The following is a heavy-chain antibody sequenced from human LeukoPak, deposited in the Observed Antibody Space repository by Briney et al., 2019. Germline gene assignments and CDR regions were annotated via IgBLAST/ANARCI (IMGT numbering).Heavy chain of an antibody. V-gene: IGHV1-18*01. J-gene: IGHJ4*02. CDR3: ARVPWYYDSSGSVDY. CDR2: ISAYNGNT. Sequence: ASVKVSCKASGYTFTSYGISWVRQAPGQGLEWMGWISAYNGNTNYAQKLQGRVTMTTDTSTSTAYMELRSLRSDDTAVYYCARVPWYYDSSGSVDYWGQGTLVTVSS. CDR1: GYTFTSYG. D-gene: IGHD3-22*01.